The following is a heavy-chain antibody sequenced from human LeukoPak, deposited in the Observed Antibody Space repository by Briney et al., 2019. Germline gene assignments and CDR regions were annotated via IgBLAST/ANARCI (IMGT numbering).Heavy chain of an antibody. CDR1: GGSISSYY. Sequence: KASETLSLTCTVSGGSISSYYWSWIRQPPGKGLEWIGYIYYSGSTNYNPSLKSRVTISVDTSKNQFSLKLSSVTAADTAVYYCARLGPSGYYYFDYWGQGTLVTVSP. J-gene: IGHJ4*02. CDR3: ARLGPSGYYYFDY. D-gene: IGHD3-3*01. CDR2: IYYSGST. V-gene: IGHV4-59*08.